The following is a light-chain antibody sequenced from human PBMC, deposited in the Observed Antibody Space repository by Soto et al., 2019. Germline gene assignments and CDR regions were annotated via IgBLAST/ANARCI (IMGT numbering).Light chain of an antibody. CDR1: SSNIGAGFD. Sequence: QSVLTQPTSVSGAPGQRVIMSCTGSSSNIGAGFDVHWYQQLPGSAPTLLIYGNTNRPTGVPDRFSGSKGGTSASLTITGLQADDEADYYCQSYDISLRGNVFGPGTKLTVL. CDR2: GNT. CDR3: QSYDISLRGNV. V-gene: IGLV1-40*01. J-gene: IGLJ1*01.